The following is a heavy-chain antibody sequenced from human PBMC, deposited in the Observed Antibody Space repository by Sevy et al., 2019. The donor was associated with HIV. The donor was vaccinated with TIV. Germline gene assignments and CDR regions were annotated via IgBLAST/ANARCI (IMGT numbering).Heavy chain of an antibody. J-gene: IGHJ5*02. Sequence: SETLSLTCTVSGDSIGSGDYYWSWIRQPPGKGLEWIGYIYYSGSTYYNPSLNSRISLSVETSENQFSLKLKSVSAADTAVYYCARGPYDSGSSSYWFDPWGQGTLVTVSS. CDR2: IYYSGST. D-gene: IGHD6-6*01. V-gene: IGHV4-30-4*01. CDR1: GDSIGSGDYY. CDR3: ARGPYDSGSSSYWFDP.